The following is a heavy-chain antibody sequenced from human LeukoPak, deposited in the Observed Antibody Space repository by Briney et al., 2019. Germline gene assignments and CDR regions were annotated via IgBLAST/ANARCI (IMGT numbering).Heavy chain of an antibody. CDR2: ISAYNDNT. D-gene: IGHD1-20*01. CDR1: GYTFTSYG. CDR3: ARDTSPGITGTY. V-gene: IGHV1-18*01. J-gene: IGHJ4*02. Sequence: ASVKVSCKASGYTFTSYGISWVRQAPGQGLEWMGWISAYNDNTNYAQKLQGRVTMTTDTSTSTAYMELRSLRSDDTAMYYCARDTSPGITGTYWGQGTLVTVSS.